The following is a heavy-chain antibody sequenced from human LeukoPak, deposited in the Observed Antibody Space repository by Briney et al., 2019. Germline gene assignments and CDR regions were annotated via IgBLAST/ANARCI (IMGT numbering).Heavy chain of an antibody. D-gene: IGHD3-9*01. CDR2: IRYEGSNK. CDR3: AKDSLTGSGPYYFDC. Sequence: GGSLRLSCTTSGFTFSNYGVYWVRQAPGKGLEWLAFIRYEGSNKYYADFVEGRFTISRDNSKNTPHLQMNSLRAEDTAVYYCAKDSLTGSGPYYFDCGGQGTLVTVHS. CDR1: GFTFSNYG. J-gene: IGHJ4*02. V-gene: IGHV3-30*02.